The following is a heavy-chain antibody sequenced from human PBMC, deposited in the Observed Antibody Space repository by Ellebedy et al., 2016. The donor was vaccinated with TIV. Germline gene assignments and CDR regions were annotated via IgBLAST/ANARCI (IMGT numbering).Heavy chain of an antibody. CDR3: ARSRGEQWRGFDL. D-gene: IGHD6-19*01. Sequence: MPSETLSLTCTVSGGSINSYYWSWIRQPAGKGLGWIGRIYSSGNIFYIPSLKSRVIMSVDTSKNQVSLKLSSVTAADTAVYYCARSRGEQWRGFDLWGRGTLVTVSS. J-gene: IGHJ2*01. CDR1: GGSINSYY. CDR2: IYSSGNI. V-gene: IGHV4-4*07.